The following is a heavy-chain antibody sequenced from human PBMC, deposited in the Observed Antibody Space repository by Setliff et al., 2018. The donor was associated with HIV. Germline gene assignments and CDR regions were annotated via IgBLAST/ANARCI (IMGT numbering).Heavy chain of an antibody. V-gene: IGHV3-11*04. Sequence: GGSLRLSCAASGFTFGDYYMSWIRQAPGKGLEWIADINGYGQIRYYAAFVEGRFTISRDNAKNSLYLQMNSLRAEDTAVYYCARDYYDSSGYYDYWGQGTLVTVSS. J-gene: IGHJ4*02. CDR1: GFTFGDYY. D-gene: IGHD3-22*01. CDR2: INGYGQIR. CDR3: ARDYYDSSGYYDY.